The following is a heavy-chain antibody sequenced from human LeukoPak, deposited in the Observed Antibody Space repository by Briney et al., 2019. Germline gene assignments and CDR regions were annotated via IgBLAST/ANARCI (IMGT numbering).Heavy chain of an antibody. D-gene: IGHD5-12*01. CDR2: IYHSGST. V-gene: IGHV4-30-2*01. CDR1: GGSISSGGYS. J-gene: IGHJ4*02. Sequence: TLSLTCTVSGGSISSGGYSWSWIRQPPGKGLEWIGYIYHSGSTYYNPSLKSRVTISVDRSKNQFSLKLSSVTAADTAVYYCARGGYTGYDFSPLSYWGQGTLVTVSS. CDR3: ARGGYTGYDFSPLSY.